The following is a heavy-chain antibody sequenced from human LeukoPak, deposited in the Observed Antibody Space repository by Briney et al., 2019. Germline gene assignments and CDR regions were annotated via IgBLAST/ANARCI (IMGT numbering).Heavy chain of an antibody. CDR3: ARQREWELPVAAFDI. Sequence: GESLKISCKGSGYSFTSYWIGWVRQMPGKGLEWMGIIYPGDSDTRYSPSFQGQVTISADKSISTAYLQWSSLKASDTAMYYCARQREWELPVAAFDIWGQGTMVTVSS. V-gene: IGHV5-51*01. D-gene: IGHD1-26*01. CDR1: GYSFTSYW. J-gene: IGHJ3*02. CDR2: IYPGDSDT.